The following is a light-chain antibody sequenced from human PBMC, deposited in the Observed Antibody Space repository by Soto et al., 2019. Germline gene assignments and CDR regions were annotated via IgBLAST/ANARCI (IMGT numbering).Light chain of an antibody. V-gene: IGKV3-11*01. CDR1: QSVGTY. J-gene: IGKJ2*01. Sequence: EIVLTQSPATLSLSPGERATLSCRASQSVGTYLAWYQQKPGQAPRLLIYDASNRVPGIPARFSGSGSGTDFPLTISSLEPEDFAVYYCQQRSNWPPRYTFGQGTKLEIK. CDR2: DAS. CDR3: QQRSNWPPRYT.